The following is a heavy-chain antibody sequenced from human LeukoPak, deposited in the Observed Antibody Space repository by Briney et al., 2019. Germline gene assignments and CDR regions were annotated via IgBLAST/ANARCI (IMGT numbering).Heavy chain of an antibody. D-gene: IGHD5-24*01. CDR1: GGSISSGSYY. J-gene: IGHJ4*02. V-gene: IGHV4-61*02. CDR3: ARDRDGYNCRFDY. CDR2: IYTSGST. Sequence: SETLSLTCTVSGGSISSGSYYWSWIRQPAGKGLEWIGRIYTSGSTNYNPSLKSRVTISLDTSKNQFSLRLNSVTTADTAVYYCARDRDGYNCRFDYWGQGTLVTVSS.